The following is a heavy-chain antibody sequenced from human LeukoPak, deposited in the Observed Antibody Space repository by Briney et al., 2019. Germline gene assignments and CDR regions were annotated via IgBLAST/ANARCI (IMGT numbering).Heavy chain of an antibody. Sequence: ASVKVSCKASGYTFTAYFMHWVRQAPGQGLEWMAWINPNSGGTNSAQKFQGRVTMTRDTSISTAYMELSRLSSDDTAVYYCARGPLVLRYFDWLLRFDYWGQGTLVTVSS. CDR3: ARGPLVLRYFDWLLRFDY. D-gene: IGHD3-9*01. V-gene: IGHV1-2*02. CDR2: INPNSGGT. CDR1: GYTFTAYF. J-gene: IGHJ4*02.